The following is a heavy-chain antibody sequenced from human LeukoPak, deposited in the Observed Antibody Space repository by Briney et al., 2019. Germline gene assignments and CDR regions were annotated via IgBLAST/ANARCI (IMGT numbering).Heavy chain of an antibody. Sequence: GGSLRLSCAASGFTFSSYAMHWVRQAPGKGLEWVAVISYDGSNKYYADSMKGRFTISRDNSKNTLYLQMNSLRAEDTAVYYCARAPTTPDPYGDYGYWGQGTLVTVSS. J-gene: IGHJ4*02. V-gene: IGHV3-30-3*01. CDR2: ISYDGSNK. CDR1: GFTFSSYA. CDR3: ARAPTTPDPYGDYGY. D-gene: IGHD4-17*01.